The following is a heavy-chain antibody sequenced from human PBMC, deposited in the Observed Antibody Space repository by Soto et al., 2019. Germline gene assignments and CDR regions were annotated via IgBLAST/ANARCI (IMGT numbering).Heavy chain of an antibody. J-gene: IGHJ5*02. CDR2: IYYSGST. V-gene: IGHV4-59*01. Sequence: SETLSLTCTVSGGSISSYYWSWIRQPPGKGLEWIGYIYYSGSTNYNPSLKSRVTISVDTSKNQFSLKLSSVTAADTAVYYCARVLELQWLVRAGVFDPWGQGTLVNVSS. D-gene: IGHD6-19*01. CDR1: GGSISSYY. CDR3: ARVLELQWLVRAGVFDP.